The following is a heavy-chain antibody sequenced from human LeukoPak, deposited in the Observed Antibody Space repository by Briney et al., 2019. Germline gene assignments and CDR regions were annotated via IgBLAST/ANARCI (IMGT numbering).Heavy chain of an antibody. D-gene: IGHD3-10*01. Sequence: PGGSLRLSCAASGFTFSNYAMSWVRRAPGKGLEWVSAISGSGGSTYYADSVKGRFTISRDNSKNTLYLQMNSLRAEDTAVYYCAKEAPFAMVRGVTGNYWGQGTLVTVSS. CDR2: ISGSGGST. V-gene: IGHV3-23*01. J-gene: IGHJ4*02. CDR1: GFTFSNYA. CDR3: AKEAPFAMVRGVTGNY.